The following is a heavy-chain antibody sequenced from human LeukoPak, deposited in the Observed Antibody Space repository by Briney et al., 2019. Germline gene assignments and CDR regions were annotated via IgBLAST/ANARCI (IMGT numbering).Heavy chain of an antibody. J-gene: IGHJ3*02. CDR3: ARNIWFGESADAFDI. D-gene: IGHD3-10*01. Sequence: GASVKVSCKASGYTFTGQYMHWVRQAPGQGLEWMGWMNPNNGDTNYAQKFQGRVTMTRDKSIRTAYMELSRLTSDDTAVYYCARNIWFGESADAFDIWGQGTMVTVSS. CDR2: MNPNNGDT. CDR1: GYTFTGQY. V-gene: IGHV1-2*02.